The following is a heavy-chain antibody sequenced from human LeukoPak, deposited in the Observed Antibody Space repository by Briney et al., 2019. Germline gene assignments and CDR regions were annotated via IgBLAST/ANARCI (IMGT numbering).Heavy chain of an antibody. CDR3: ARDAPSSGWYVPGFGP. J-gene: IGHJ5*02. D-gene: IGHD6-19*01. CDR2: IYTSGST. CDR1: GGSISSYY. V-gene: IGHV4-4*07. Sequence: SETLSLTCTVSGGSISSYYWSWIRQPAGKGLEWIGRIYTSGSTNYNPSLKSRVTMSVDTSKNQFSLKLSSVTAADTAVYYRARDAPSSGWYVPGFGPWGQGTLVTVSS.